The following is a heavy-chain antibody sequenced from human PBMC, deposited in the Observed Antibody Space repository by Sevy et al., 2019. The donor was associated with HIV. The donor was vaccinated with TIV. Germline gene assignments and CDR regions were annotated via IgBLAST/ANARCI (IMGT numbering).Heavy chain of an antibody. J-gene: IGHJ4*02. D-gene: IGHD2-8*01. Sequence: GGSLRLSCAASGFDFSIYSMSWVRQAPGKGLEWVSTLSFGCGKINYADSVKGRFTISRDNSKNSVYLQMNNMRVEDTDVYYCAREGCTKPHDYWGQGTLVTVSS. V-gene: IGHV3-23*01. CDR3: AREGCTKPHDY. CDR2: LSFGCGKI. CDR1: GFDFSIYS.